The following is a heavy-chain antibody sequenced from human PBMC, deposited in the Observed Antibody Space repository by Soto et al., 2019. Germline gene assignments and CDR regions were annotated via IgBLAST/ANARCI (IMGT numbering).Heavy chain of an antibody. Sequence: QVQLQESGPGLVKPSQTLSLTCTVSGVSIRSGAYYWNWIRQHPGKGLEWIGYIFNSGNTYYNPSVAGRVTISADTSNTQFSLHLTSVPAADTAVYYCARGGYYDSGGSALLGWFDPWGQGTLVTVSS. D-gene: IGHD3-10*01. CDR2: IFNSGNT. CDR1: GVSIRSGAYY. CDR3: ARGGYYDSGGSALLGWFDP. V-gene: IGHV4-31*03. J-gene: IGHJ5*02.